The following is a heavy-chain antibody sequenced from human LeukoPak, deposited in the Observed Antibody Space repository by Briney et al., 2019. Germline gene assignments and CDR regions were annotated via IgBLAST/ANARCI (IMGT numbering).Heavy chain of an antibody. CDR1: GFTFSSYG. D-gene: IGHD3-22*01. CDR3: AKARPYYYDSSGYRNSGLPADY. J-gene: IGHJ4*02. CDR2: IRYDGSNK. Sequence: PGGSLRLSCAASGFTFSSYGMHWVRQAPGKGLEWVAFIRYDGSNKYYADSVKGRFTISRDNSKNTLYLQMNSLRAEDTAVYYCAKARPYYYDSSGYRNSGLPADYWGQGTLVTVSS. V-gene: IGHV3-30*02.